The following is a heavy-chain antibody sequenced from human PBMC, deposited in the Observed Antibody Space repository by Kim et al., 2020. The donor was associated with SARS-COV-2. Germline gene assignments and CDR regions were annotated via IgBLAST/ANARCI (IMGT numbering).Heavy chain of an antibody. CDR2: IYHSGST. V-gene: IGHV4-38-2*02. CDR1: GYSISSGYY. D-gene: IGHD6-13*01. Sequence: SETLSLTCTVSGYSISSGYYWGWIRQPPGKGLEWIGSIYHSGSTYYNPSLKSRVTISVDTSKNQFSLKLSSVTAADTAVYYCARLERQQLAGNWGQGTLV. CDR3: ARLERQQLAGN. J-gene: IGHJ4*02.